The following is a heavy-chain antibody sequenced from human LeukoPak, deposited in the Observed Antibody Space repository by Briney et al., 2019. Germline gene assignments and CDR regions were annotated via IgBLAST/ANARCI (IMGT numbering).Heavy chain of an antibody. J-gene: IGHJ4*02. CDR1: GGSFSGYY. Sequence: PSETLSLTCAVYGGSFSGYYWGWIRQPPGKGLEWIGSIYHSGSTYYNPSLKSRVTISVDTSKNQFSLKLSSVTAAETAVYYCARHGYYYGSGSYLLPDYWGQGTLVTVSS. CDR3: ARHGYYYGSGSYLLPDY. CDR2: IYHSGST. V-gene: IGHV4-34*01. D-gene: IGHD3-10*01.